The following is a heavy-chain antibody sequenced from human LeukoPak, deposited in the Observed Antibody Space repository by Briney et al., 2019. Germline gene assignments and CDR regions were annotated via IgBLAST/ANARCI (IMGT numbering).Heavy chain of an antibody. D-gene: IGHD4-23*01. V-gene: IGHV3-23*01. CDR3: ARGSVVTFDY. CDR1: GFTFSSYG. CDR2: ISGSGGST. J-gene: IGHJ4*02. Sequence: GGTLRLSCAASGFTFSSYGMSWVRQAPGKGLEWVSAISGSGGSTYYADSVKGRFTISRDNSKNTLYLQMNSLRAEDTAVYYCARGSVVTFDYWGQGTLVTVSS.